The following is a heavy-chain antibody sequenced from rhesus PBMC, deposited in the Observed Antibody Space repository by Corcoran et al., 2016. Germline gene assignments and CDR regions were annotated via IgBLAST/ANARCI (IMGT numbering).Heavy chain of an antibody. J-gene: IGHJ4*01. CDR2: ITYSGST. CDR1: GGSISSGYYY. Sequence: QVQLQESGPGLVKPSETLSLTCAVSGGSISSGYYYWSWIRQPPGKGLEWIGYITYSGSTSYNPSLKSRVTISRDTSKNQFSMKLSSVTAADTAVYYCARDRAGAAGNFDYWGQGVLVTVSS. CDR3: ARDRAGAAGNFDY. V-gene: IGHV4-122*02. D-gene: IGHD6-25*01.